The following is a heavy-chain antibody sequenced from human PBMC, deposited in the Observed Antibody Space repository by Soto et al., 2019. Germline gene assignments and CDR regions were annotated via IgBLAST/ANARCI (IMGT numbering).Heavy chain of an antibody. CDR2: ISGSGGST. D-gene: IGHD6-13*01. CDR1: GFTFNSYA. Sequence: EVQLLESGGGLVQPGGSLRLSCAASGFTFNSYAMSWVRQAPGKGLEWVSAISGSGGSTYYADSVKGRFTISRDNSKNTLCLKMNSLRAEDTAVYYCARGVATAGTSSWFDPWGQGTLVTVSS. V-gene: IGHV3-23*01. J-gene: IGHJ5*02. CDR3: ARGVATAGTSSWFDP.